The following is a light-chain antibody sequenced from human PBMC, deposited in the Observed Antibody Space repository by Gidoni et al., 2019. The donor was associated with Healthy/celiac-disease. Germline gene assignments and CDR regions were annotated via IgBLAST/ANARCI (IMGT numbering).Light chain of an antibody. CDR2: SNN. J-gene: IGLJ2*01. CDR1: RSNIGSNT. Sequence: QSVLTQPPSASGTPGQRVTISCSGRRSNIGSNTVNWYQQLPGTGPKLRIYSNNQRPSGVPDRFSGSKSGTSASLAISGLRSEDEADYYCAAWDDSLNALVFGGGTKLTVL. V-gene: IGLV1-44*01. CDR3: AAWDDSLNALV.